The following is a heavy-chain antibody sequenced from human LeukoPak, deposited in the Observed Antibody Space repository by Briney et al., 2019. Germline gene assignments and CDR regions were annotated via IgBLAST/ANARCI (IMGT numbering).Heavy chain of an antibody. V-gene: IGHV3-30*02. CDR3: ARADYGSTYYFDY. CDR1: GFIFSNYA. J-gene: IGHJ4*02. Sequence: PGGSLRLSCAASGFIFSNYAMHWVRQPPGKGLEWVAFIRYDGSNKFYADSAKGRFTISRDDSKNTLFLQMNSLRAEDTAVYYCARADYGSTYYFDYWGQGTLVTVSS. D-gene: IGHD3-10*01. CDR2: IRYDGSNK.